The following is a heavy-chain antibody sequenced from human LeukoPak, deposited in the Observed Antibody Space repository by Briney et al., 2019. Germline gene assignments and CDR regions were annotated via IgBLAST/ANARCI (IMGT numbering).Heavy chain of an antibody. J-gene: IGHJ4*02. V-gene: IGHV3-30*01. CDR3: AREGHDY. CDR2: ISYDGSNK. Sequence: PGGSLRLSCAASGFTFSSYAMHWVRQAPGKGLEWVEVISYDGSNKYYADSVKGRFTISRDNSKNTLYLQMNSLRAEDTAVYYCAREGHDYWGQGTLVTVSS. CDR1: GFTFSSYA.